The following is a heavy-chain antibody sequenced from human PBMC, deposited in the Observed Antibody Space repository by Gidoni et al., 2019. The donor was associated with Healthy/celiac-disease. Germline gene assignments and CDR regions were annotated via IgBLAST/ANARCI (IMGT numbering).Heavy chain of an antibody. CDR1: GYSISSGYY. D-gene: IGHD3-10*02. V-gene: IGHV4-38-2*02. CDR3: ARDTRFGELLYPLYYYMDV. CDR2: IYHSGST. J-gene: IGHJ6*03. Sequence: QVQLQESGPGLVKPSETLSLTCAGSGYSISSGYYWGWIRQPPGKGLEWIGSIYHSGSTYYNPSLKSRVTISVDTSKNQFSLKLSSVTAADTAVYYCARDTRFGELLYPLYYYMDVRGKGTTVTVSS.